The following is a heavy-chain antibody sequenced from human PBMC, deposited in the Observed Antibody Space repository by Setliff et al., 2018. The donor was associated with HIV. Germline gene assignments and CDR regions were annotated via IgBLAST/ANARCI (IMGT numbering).Heavy chain of an antibody. CDR3: AREERYYDGKGALDY. Sequence: ASVKVSCKASGYSFTDYPLHWVRQVPGHGLEWMGWINPNSGGTNYAQRFQGRVTMTRDTSISTAYMELSRLRSDDTAVYYCAREERYYDGKGALDYWGQGMLVTVSS. CDR1: GYSFTDYP. V-gene: IGHV1-2*02. J-gene: IGHJ4*02. D-gene: IGHD3-22*01. CDR2: INPNSGGT.